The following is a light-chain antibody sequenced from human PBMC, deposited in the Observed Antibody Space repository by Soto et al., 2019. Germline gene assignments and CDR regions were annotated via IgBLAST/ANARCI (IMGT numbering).Light chain of an antibody. V-gene: IGLV2-14*03. CDR1: SSDIGGYNY. CDR2: DVS. Sequence: QSALTQPASVSGSPGQSITVSCTGTSSDIGGYNYVSWYQQYPGEAPKVIIYDVSDRPSGVSNRFSGSKSGNTASLTISGLQTEDEADYYCGSYTSSSTLVVFGTGTKLTVL. CDR3: GSYTSSSTLVV. J-gene: IGLJ1*01.